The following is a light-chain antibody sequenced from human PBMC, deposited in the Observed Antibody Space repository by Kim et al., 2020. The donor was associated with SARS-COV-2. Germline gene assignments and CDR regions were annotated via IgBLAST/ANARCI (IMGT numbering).Light chain of an antibody. V-gene: IGLV1-47*01. CDR3: ASWDESLSGVV. CDR1: SSNIGSGY. J-gene: IGLJ2*01. CDR2: RDN. Sequence: GRRVAISCSGRSSNIGSGYVYWYQQVPGTAPKVVIFRDNERPSGVPYRFSGSKSGTSASLAISGLRSEDEADYYCASWDESLSGVVFGGGTQLTVL.